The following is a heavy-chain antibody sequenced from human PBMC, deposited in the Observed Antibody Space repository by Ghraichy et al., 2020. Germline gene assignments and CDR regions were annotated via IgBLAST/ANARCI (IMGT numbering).Heavy chain of an antibody. CDR2: ISGSGRST. V-gene: IGHV3-23*01. CDR3: AKTYYPDSSGYDYYYGMDV. Sequence: GGSLRLSCAASGFTFSSYAMRWVRQAPGKGLEWVSGISGSGRSTDYADSVKGRFTISRDNSKNTLYMQMNSLRADDTAVYYCAKTYYPDSSGYDYYYGMDVWGQGTTVTVSS. J-gene: IGHJ6*02. D-gene: IGHD3-22*01. CDR1: GFTFSSYA.